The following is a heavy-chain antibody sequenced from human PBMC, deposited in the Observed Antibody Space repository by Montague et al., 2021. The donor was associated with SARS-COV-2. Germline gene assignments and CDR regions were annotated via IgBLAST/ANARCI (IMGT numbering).Heavy chain of an antibody. J-gene: IGHJ4*02. CDR1: GGSISSINW. D-gene: IGHD6-19*01. V-gene: IGHV4-4*02. Sequence: SETLSLTCVVSGGSISSINWWSWVRQPPGKGPEWIGEIYHSGSTNYNPSLKSRVIMSVDKSKNQFSLKLSSVTAADTAVYYCARTGYSSGWHSFDYWGQGTLVTVSS. CDR3: ARTGYSSGWHSFDY. CDR2: IYHSGST.